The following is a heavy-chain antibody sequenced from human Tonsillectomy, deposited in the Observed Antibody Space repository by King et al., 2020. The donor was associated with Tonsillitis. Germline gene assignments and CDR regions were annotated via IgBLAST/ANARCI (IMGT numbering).Heavy chain of an antibody. V-gene: IGHV3-23*04. Sequence: VQLVESGGGLVQPGGSLRLSCAASGFTFSNSAMNWVRQAPGKGLEWVSTISGTGGSTYYADSVKGRFTISRDNSKNTLYLQMNSLRAEDTALYYCAKDALNAMVRPYYMDVWGKGTTVTVSS. CDR1: GFTFSNSA. J-gene: IGHJ6*03. D-gene: IGHD3-10*01. CDR3: AKDALNAMVRPYYMDV. CDR2: ISGTGGST.